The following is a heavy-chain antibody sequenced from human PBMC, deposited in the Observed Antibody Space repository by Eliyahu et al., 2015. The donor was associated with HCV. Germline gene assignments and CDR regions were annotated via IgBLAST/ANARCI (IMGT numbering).Heavy chain of an antibody. Sequence: QVQLVESGGGVVQPGGSLRLSCAAXGFXFSSYGMHWVRQAPGKGLEWVAFIRYDGSNKYYADSVKGRFTISRDNSKNTLYLQMNSLRAEDTAVYYCAKGGSGHTQITDAFDIWGQGTMVTVSS. V-gene: IGHV3-30*02. CDR2: IRYDGSNK. D-gene: IGHD1-26*01. J-gene: IGHJ3*02. CDR1: GFXFSSYG. CDR3: AKGGSGHTQITDAFDI.